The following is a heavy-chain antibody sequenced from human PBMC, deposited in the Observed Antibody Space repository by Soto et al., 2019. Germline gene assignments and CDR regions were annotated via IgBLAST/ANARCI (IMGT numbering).Heavy chain of an antibody. V-gene: IGHV3-73*02. CDR3: TNPQACYGMDV. CDR2: IRSKANNYAT. J-gene: IGHJ6*02. Sequence: EVQLVESGGGLVQPGGSLKLSCAASGFTFSGSAVHWVRQASGKGLEWVGRIRSKANNYATAYAASVQGRFTIFRDDLKNTAYLQMNSLKIEDTAVYYCTNPQACYGMDVWGQGTTVTVSS. CDR1: GFTFSGSA.